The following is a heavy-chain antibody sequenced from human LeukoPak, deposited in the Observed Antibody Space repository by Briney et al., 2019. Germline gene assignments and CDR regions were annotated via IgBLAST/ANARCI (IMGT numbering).Heavy chain of an antibody. V-gene: IGHV4-4*07. J-gene: IGHJ3*02. CDR3: ARIVILRGAFDI. D-gene: IGHD3-16*02. CDR1: GGSISSYY. Sequence: SSETLSLTCTVSGGSISSYYWSWIRQPAGKGLEWIGRIHTSGNTNYNPSLKSRVTMSVDTSKNQFSLKLSSVTAADTAVYYCARIVILRGAFDIWGQGTMVTVSS. CDR2: IHTSGNT.